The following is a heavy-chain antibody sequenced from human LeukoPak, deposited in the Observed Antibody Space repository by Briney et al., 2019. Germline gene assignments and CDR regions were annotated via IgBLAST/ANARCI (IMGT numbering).Heavy chain of an antibody. V-gene: IGHV4-38-2*01. J-gene: IGHJ3*02. D-gene: IGHD3-10*01. CDR3: ASFKLTSTMVRGNAFDI. CDR2: IYHSGST. Sequence: SETLSLTCAVSGYSISSGYYWGWIRQPPGKGLEWIGSIYHSGSTYYNPSLESRVTISVDTSKNQFSLKLSSVTAADTAVYYCASFKLTSTMVRGNAFDIWGQGTMVTVSS. CDR1: GYSISSGYY.